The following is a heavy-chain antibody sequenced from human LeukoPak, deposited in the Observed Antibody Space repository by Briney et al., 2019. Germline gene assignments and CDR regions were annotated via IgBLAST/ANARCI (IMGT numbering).Heavy chain of an antibody. CDR1: GFTFSSYS. J-gene: IGHJ4*02. D-gene: IGHD2-2*01. CDR3: ARGLEYQPLLYNFDY. Sequence: GGSLRLSCAASGFTFSSYSMNWVRQAPGKGLECVSSISSSSSYIYYADSVKGRFTISRDNAKNSLYLQMNSLRAEDTAVYYCARGLEYQPLLYNFDYWGQGTLVTVSS. CDR2: ISSSSSYI. V-gene: IGHV3-21*01.